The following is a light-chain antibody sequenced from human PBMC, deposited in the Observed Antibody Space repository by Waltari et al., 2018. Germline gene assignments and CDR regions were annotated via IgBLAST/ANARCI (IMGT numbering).Light chain of an antibody. J-gene: IGKJ1*01. V-gene: IGKV3-11*01. CDR2: DAS. CDR3: QQRSDWPPTWT. CDR1: QSISIY. Sequence: EVVLTQSPATLSLSPGDRATLSCRARQSISIYLAWYQHKPAQAPRLLIFDASNRATGIPARFSGSGSGTDFTLTSSKLEPEDSAVYYCQQRSDWPPTWTFGQGTKVEMK.